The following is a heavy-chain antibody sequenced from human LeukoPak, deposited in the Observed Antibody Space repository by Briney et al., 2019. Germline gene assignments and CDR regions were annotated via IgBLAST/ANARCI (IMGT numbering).Heavy chain of an antibody. V-gene: IGHV4-34*01. D-gene: IGHD3-22*01. CDR2: INPSGST. CDR1: GESFSGYH. CDR3: ARGRHDITMIVVVMTSVSYHLDV. Sequence: SETLSLTCAVYGESFSGYHWTWIRQSPGKGLEWIGDINPSGSTYYNPSLKSRLTISVDTSTNQFSLKLRSVTAADTAVYYCARGRHDITMIVVVMTSVSYHLDVWGKGTTVTVS. J-gene: IGHJ6*03.